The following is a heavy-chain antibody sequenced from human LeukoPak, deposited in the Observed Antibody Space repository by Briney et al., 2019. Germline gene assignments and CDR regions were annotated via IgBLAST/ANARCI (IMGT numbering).Heavy chain of an antibody. D-gene: IGHD2-15*01. J-gene: IGHJ5*02. CDR2: IKQDGSEK. CDR1: GFTFSSYW. CDR3: ARTLLFQENWFDP. Sequence: GGSLRLSCAASGFTFSSYWMSWVRQAPGKGLEWVANIKQDGSEKYYVDSVKGRFTISRDNAENSLYLQMNSLRAEDTAVYYCARTLLFQENWFDPWGQGTLVTVSS. V-gene: IGHV3-7*01.